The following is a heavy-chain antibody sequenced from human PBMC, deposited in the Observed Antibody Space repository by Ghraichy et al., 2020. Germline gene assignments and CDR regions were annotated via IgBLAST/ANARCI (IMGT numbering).Heavy chain of an antibody. CDR1: GYSFTSYW. CDR2: IYPGDSDT. CDR3: ARHFIAAAGRAYYYYGMDV. D-gene: IGHD6-13*01. V-gene: IGHV5-51*01. J-gene: IGHJ6*02. Sequence: GEYLNISCKGSGYSFTSYWIGWVRQMPGKGLEWMGIIYPGDSDTRYSPSFQGQVTISADKSISTAYLQWSSLKASDTAMYYCARHFIAAAGRAYYYYGMDVWGQGTTVTVSS.